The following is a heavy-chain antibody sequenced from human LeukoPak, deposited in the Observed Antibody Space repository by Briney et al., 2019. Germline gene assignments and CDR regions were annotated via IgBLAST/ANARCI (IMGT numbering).Heavy chain of an antibody. CDR1: GYKFTNYW. CDR3: ARHEVTAAAGTEFDS. J-gene: IGHJ4*02. CDR2: IFLSDSDT. Sequence: GESLKISCQASGYKFTNYWIGWVRQMPGKGLEWMGIIFLSDSDTRYSPSFQGQVTISADKSTSTAYLHWSTLKASDTAAYYCARHEVTAAAGTEFDSWGQGTLVTVSS. V-gene: IGHV5-51*01. D-gene: IGHD6-13*01.